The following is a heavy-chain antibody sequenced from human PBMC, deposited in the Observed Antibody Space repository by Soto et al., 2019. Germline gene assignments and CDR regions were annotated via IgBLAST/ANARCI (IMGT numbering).Heavy chain of an antibody. D-gene: IGHD6-13*01. V-gene: IGHV3-23*01. J-gene: IGHJ4*02. Sequence: EVQLLESGGGLVQPGGSLRLSCAASGFTFNNYAMTWVRQAPGKGLEWVSSISGSGATTFYPDSVKGRFTISRDNSKNTLFLQMDSLRAEDTALYYCAKRTFIASAQANFDKWGQGTLVTVSS. CDR1: GFTFNNYA. CDR3: AKRTFIASAQANFDK. CDR2: ISGSGATT.